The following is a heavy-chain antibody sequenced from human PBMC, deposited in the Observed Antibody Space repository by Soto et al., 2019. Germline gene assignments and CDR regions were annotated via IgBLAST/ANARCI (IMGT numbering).Heavy chain of an antibody. CDR1: GYTFSSYY. J-gene: IGHJ4*02. Sequence: QVQLVQSGAEVKKPGASVKVSCKASGYTFSSYYMHWVRQAPGQGLGWMGIINPSGGSTSYAQKFQGSVTKTRDPPTSTVYMELSSLSSEDTAVYYCARIPYYSDSSGNWGPGTLVTVSS. CDR2: INPSGGST. CDR3: ARIPYYSDSSGN. D-gene: IGHD3-22*01. V-gene: IGHV1-46*01.